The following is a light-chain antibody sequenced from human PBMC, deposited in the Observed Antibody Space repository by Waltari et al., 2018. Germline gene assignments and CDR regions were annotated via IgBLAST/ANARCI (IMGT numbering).Light chain of an antibody. CDR2: GAS. V-gene: IGKV3-20*01. Sequence: EIVLTQSPGTLSLSPGERATLSCRASQSVSSNYLAWYQQKPGQAPRLLIYGASIMATGIPDRFSGSGSGTDFSLTISRLEPEDFAVYYCQQYGSSPPDTFGQGTEVEI. J-gene: IGKJ2*01. CDR3: QQYGSSPPDT. CDR1: QSVSSNY.